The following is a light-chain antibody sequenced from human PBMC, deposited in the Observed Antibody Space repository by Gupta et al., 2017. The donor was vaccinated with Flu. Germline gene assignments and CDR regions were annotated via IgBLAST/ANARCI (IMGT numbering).Light chain of an antibody. J-gene: IGKJ1*01. CDR3: KQDLQAPRT. V-gene: IGKV2-28*01. CDR2: LAS. CDR1: QSRLHINGYNY. Sequence: ETVITQFPLALSVTPGEAASISCSSSQSRLHINGYNYLDWYLQKPGQPPQLLIYLASKRASGVPDRVSGSGSGTIFTLKISRVEAEDVGIYYCKQDLQAPRTFGQGTXVEIK.